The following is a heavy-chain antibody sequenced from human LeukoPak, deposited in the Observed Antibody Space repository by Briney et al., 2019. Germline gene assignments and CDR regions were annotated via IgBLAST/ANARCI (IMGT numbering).Heavy chain of an antibody. D-gene: IGHD4-17*01. J-gene: IGHJ5*02. CDR1: KFTFSNYA. Sequence: PSGGSLRLSCAASKFTFSNYAMNWVRQAPGKGLEWVSTIGSATNKTYYADSVKGRFTISRDNSKNTLYLQMNRLRAEDMAVYFCAKGDYDNDGHYYFNYFDPWGQGTLVTVSS. V-gene: IGHV3-23*01. CDR3: AKGDYDNDGHYYFNYFDP. CDR2: IGSATNKT.